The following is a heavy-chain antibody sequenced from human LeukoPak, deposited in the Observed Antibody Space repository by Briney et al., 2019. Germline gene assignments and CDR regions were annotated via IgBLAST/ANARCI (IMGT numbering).Heavy chain of an antibody. V-gene: IGHV3-23*01. Sequence: GGSLRLSCAASGFTFSVYAMSWVRQAPGKGLEWVSAISGSGGSTYYADSVKGRFTISRDNSKNRLFLQMNSLRAEDTALYYCAKDSSSGWYYYSGMDVWGQGTTVTVSS. D-gene: IGHD6-19*01. CDR1: GFTFSVYA. J-gene: IGHJ6*02. CDR3: AKDSSSGWYYYSGMDV. CDR2: ISGSGGST.